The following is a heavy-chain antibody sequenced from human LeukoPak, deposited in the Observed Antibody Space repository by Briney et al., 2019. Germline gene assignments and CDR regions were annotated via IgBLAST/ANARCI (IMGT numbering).Heavy chain of an antibody. J-gene: IGHJ4*02. CDR3: ARVGPYRAGYFDY. D-gene: IGHD3-16*01. Sequence: PSETLSLTCTVSGGSISSYYWSWIRQPPGKGLEWIGYIYYRGSAKYNPSLKSRVAISVDTSKNQFSVKLNSVTAADTAVYYCARVGPYRAGYFDYWGQGTLVTVSS. V-gene: IGHV4-59*01. CDR2: IYYRGSA. CDR1: GGSISSYY.